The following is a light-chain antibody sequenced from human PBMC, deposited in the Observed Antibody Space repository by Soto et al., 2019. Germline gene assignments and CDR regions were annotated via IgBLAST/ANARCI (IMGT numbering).Light chain of an antibody. J-gene: IGKJ2*01. CDR1: QSLLHSNGYNY. CDR2: LGS. V-gene: IGKV2-28*01. CDR3: MQALQTRT. Sequence: DIVMTQSPLSLPVTPGEPASISCRSSQSLLHSNGYNYLDWYLQKPGQSPQLLIYLGSNRASGVPDRFSGSGSGTDFTLNISREEAEDVGVYYCMQALQTRTFGQGTKLEIK.